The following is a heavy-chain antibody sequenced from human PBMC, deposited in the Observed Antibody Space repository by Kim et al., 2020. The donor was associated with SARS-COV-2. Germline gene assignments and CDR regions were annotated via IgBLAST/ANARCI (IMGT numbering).Heavy chain of an antibody. CDR2: T. D-gene: IGHD1-20*01. J-gene: IGHJ4*02. CDR3: AREVITGQFDY. Sequence: TNYNPTLKNRVAISVDTSKNQFSLKLSSVTAADTAVYYCAREVITGQFDYWGQGTLVTVSS. V-gene: IGHV4-59*01.